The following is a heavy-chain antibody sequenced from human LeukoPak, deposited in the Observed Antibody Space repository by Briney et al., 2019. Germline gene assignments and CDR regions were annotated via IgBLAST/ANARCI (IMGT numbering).Heavy chain of an antibody. CDR1: GGSISSGGYY. V-gene: IGHV4-31*03. Sequence: SETLSLTCTVSGGSISSGGYYWSWIRQHPGKGLEWIGYIYYSGSTYYNPSLKSRVTISVDTSKNQFSLKLSSVTAADTAVYYCARSPVVTAAIDWFDPWGQGTLVTVSS. D-gene: IGHD2-2*01. CDR3: ARSPVVTAAIDWFDP. J-gene: IGHJ5*02. CDR2: IYYSGST.